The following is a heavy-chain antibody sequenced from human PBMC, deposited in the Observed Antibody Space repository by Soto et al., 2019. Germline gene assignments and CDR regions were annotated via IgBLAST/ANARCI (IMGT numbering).Heavy chain of an antibody. J-gene: IGHJ4*02. V-gene: IGHV3-23*01. CDR1: GLTIINYG. CDR2: ISGSGGST. Sequence: PGGPMILSWAASGLTIINYGRSWVRKTPGKGLEWVSAISGSGGSTYYADSVKGRFTISRDNSKNTLYLQMNSLRAEDTAVYYCAKDWRYCSSTSCYVPNYFDYWGQGTLVTVSS. D-gene: IGHD2-2*01. CDR3: AKDWRYCSSTSCYVPNYFDY.